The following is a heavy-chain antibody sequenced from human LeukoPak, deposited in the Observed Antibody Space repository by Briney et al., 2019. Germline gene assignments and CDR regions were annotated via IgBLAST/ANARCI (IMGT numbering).Heavy chain of an antibody. D-gene: IGHD3-10*01. CDR3: ARKDYGSGSYYYFDY. CDR1: GYTFTSYG. Sequence: GASVKVSCKASGYTFTSYGIRWVRQAPGQGLEWMGWISAYNGNTNYAQKLQGRVTMTTDTSTSTAYMELRSLRSDDTAVYYCARKDYGSGSYYYFDYWGQGTLVTGSS. CDR2: ISAYNGNT. V-gene: IGHV1-18*01. J-gene: IGHJ4*02.